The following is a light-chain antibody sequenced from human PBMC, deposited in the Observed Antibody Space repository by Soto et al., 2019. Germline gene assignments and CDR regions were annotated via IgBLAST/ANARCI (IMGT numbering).Light chain of an antibody. CDR2: DAS. CDR3: QQRSNWPPFT. CDR1: QSVSSY. Sequence: EIVLTQSPATLSLSPGERATLSCRASQSVSSYLAWYQQKPGQAPRLLIYDASNRATGIPARFSGSGSGADCTLTISSREHEDFAVYYCQQRSNWPPFTFGPGTKVDIK. J-gene: IGKJ3*01. V-gene: IGKV3-11*01.